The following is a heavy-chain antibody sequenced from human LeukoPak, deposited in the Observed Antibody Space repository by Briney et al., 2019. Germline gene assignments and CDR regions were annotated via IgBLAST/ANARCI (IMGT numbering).Heavy chain of an antibody. Sequence: GGSLRLSCAASGFTFSSYWMHWVRQAPGKGLVWVSIIYTSGDTYYADSVKARFTISRDNSKNTLYLQMNSLRVEDTATYYCVRSFTMARGDIGGQGTMVTVSS. V-gene: IGHV3-53*01. D-gene: IGHD3-10*01. J-gene: IGHJ3*02. CDR2: IYTSGDT. CDR1: GFTFSSYW. CDR3: VRSFTMARGDI.